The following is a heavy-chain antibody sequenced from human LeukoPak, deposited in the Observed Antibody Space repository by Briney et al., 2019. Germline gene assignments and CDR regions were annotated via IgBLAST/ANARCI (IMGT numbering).Heavy chain of an antibody. CDR1: GYSISSAYH. CDR2: IYHSGST. D-gene: IGHD2-21*02. CDR3: ARLLLSGNYFDY. Sequence: SEALSLTCAVSGYSISSAYHWGWIRQPPGKGLEWVGNIYHSGSTCYNPSLESRVTISVDTSKNQFSLKMSSVTAADTAVYYCARLLLSGNYFDYWGQGTLVTVSS. J-gene: IGHJ4*02. V-gene: IGHV4-38-2*01.